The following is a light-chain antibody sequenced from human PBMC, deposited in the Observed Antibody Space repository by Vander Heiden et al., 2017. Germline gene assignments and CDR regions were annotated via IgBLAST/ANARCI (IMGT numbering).Light chain of an antibody. J-gene: IGKJ2*01. V-gene: IGKV1-39*01. Sequence: DIQMTQSPSSLSASVGDRVTIPCRASQSISSYLNWYQQKPGKAPKLLIYAASSLQSGVPSRFSGSGSGTDFTLTISSLQPEDFATYYCQQSYSTPVTFGQGTKLDIK. CDR3: QQSYSTPVT. CDR1: QSISSY. CDR2: AAS.